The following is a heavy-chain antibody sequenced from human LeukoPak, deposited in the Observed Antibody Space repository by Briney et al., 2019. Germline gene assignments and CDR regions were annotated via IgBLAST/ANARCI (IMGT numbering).Heavy chain of an antibody. CDR2: IIPIFGTA. D-gene: IGHD3-22*01. J-gene: IGHJ4*02. CDR3: ARAREKYYYDSSGYFDY. V-gene: IGHV1-69*13. Sequence: ASVKVSCKASGGTFSSYAISWVRQAPGQGLEWMGGIIPIFGTANYAQKFQGRVTITADESTSTAYMELSSLRSEDTAVYYCARAREKYYYDSSGYFDYWGQGTLVTVSS. CDR1: GGTFSSYA.